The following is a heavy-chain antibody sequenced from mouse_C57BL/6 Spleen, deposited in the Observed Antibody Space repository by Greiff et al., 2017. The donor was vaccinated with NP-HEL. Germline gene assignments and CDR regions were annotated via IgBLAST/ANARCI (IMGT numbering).Heavy chain of an antibody. CDR3: TRDRLLAMDY. CDR1: GFTFSSYA. J-gene: IGHJ4*01. D-gene: IGHD2-13*01. V-gene: IGHV5-9-1*02. CDR2: ISSGGDYI. Sequence: EVKLMESGEGLVKPGGSLKLSCAASGFTFSSYAMSWVRQTPEKRPEWVAYISSGGDYIYYADTVKGRFTISRDNARNTLYLQMSSLKSEDTAMYYCTRDRLLAMDYWGQGTSVTVSS.